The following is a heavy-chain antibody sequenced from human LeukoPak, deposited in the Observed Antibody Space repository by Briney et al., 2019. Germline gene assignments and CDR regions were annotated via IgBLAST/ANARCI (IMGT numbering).Heavy chain of an antibody. Sequence: ASVKVSCKASGGTFSSYTISWVRQAPGQGLEWMGRIIPILGIANYAQKFQGRVTITADKSTSTAYMELSSLRSEDTAVYYCARDRMYYYDSSGYYFDYWGLGTLVTVSS. CDR3: ARDRMYYYDSSGYYFDY. D-gene: IGHD3-22*01. CDR2: IIPILGIA. CDR1: GGTFSSYT. J-gene: IGHJ4*02. V-gene: IGHV1-69*04.